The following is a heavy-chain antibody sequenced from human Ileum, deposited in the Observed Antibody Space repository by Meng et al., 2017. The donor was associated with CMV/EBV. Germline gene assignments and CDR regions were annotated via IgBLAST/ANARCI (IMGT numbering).Heavy chain of an antibody. Sequence: ASVKVSCKASGYTFTGYYMHWVRQAPGQGLEWMGWINPNSGGTNYAQKFQGRVTMTRDTSISTAYMELSRLRSDDTAVYYCASRYYGSGSYSRYYSGMDVWGQGTTVTVSS. D-gene: IGHD3-10*01. J-gene: IGHJ6*02. CDR2: INPNSGGT. CDR3: ASRYYGSGSYSRYYSGMDV. CDR1: GYTFTGYY. V-gene: IGHV1-2*02.